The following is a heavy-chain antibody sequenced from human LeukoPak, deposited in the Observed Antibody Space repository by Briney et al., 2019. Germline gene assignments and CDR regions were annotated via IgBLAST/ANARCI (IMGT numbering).Heavy chain of an antibody. CDR2: IYSGGST. CDR1: GFSVSSNY. CDR3: GREGDYGDSDY. D-gene: IGHD4-17*01. J-gene: IGHJ4*02. V-gene: IGHV3-66*01. Sequence: SGGSLRLSCAASGFSVSSNYMSWVRQAPGKGLEWVSVIYSGGSTYYADSVKGRFTISRDNAKNSLYLQMNSLRAEDTAVYYCGREGDYGDSDYWGQGTLVTVSS.